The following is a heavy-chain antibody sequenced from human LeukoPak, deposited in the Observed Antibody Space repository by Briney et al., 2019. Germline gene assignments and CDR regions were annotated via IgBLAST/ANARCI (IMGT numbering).Heavy chain of an antibody. D-gene: IGHD3-22*01. CDR2: IYYSGST. CDR1: GGSISSYY. Sequence: SETLSLTCTVSGGSISSYYWSWIRQPPGKGLEWIGYIYYSGSTNYNPSLKSRVTISVDTSKNQFSLKLSSVTAADTAVYYCARRDTYYYDSSGYYYVGYFDYWGQGTLVTVSS. J-gene: IGHJ4*02. V-gene: IGHV4-59*08. CDR3: ARRDTYYYDSSGYYYVGYFDY.